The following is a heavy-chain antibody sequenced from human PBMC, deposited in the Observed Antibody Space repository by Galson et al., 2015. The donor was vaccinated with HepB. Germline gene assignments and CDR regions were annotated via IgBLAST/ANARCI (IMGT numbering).Heavy chain of an antibody. CDR2: IIPVFGIA. J-gene: IGHJ4*02. CDR1: GGTFRSYG. V-gene: IGHV1-69*13. CDR3: ARSYATTSLCAY. D-gene: IGHD3-16*01. Sequence: SVKVSCKASGGTFRSYGISWVRQAPGQGLEWMGEIIPVFGIAQYAQKFQGRVTITADEPTSTAYMELSSLRSEDTAVYYCARSYATTSLCAYWGQGTLVTVSS.